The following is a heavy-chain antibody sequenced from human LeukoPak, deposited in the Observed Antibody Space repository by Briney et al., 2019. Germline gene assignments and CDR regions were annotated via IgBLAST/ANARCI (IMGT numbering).Heavy chain of an antibody. CDR1: GFTFSSYG. CDR2: ISYDGSNK. CDR3: AKDLEDDVVVPAANYYYYYYGVDG. V-gene: IGHV3-30*18. D-gene: IGHD2-2*01. J-gene: IGHJ6*02. Sequence: PGGSLRLSCAASGFTFSSYGMHWVREAPGKVLEWVAVISYDGSNKYYADSVKCRFTISRDTSKNTLYLQMNSLRAEDTAVYYCAKDLEDDVVVPAANYYYYYYGVDGWGQGTTVTVSS.